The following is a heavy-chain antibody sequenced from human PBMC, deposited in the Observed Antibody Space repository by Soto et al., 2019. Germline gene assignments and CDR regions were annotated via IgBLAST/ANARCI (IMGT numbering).Heavy chain of an antibody. D-gene: IGHD5-12*01. J-gene: IGHJ5*02. CDR2: INPILGIA. CDR3: ARDPRDGYFGWFDP. Sequence: QVQLVQSGAEVKKPGSSVKVSCKASGGTFSSYTISWVRQAPGQGLEWMGRINPILGIANYAQKFQGRVTITAHKSTKTAYMELSSLRSEDTAVYYCARDPRDGYFGWFDPWGQGTLVTVSS. CDR1: GGTFSSYT. V-gene: IGHV1-69*08.